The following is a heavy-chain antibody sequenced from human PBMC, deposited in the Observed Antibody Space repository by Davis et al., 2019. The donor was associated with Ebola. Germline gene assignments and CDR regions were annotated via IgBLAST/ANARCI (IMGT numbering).Heavy chain of an antibody. J-gene: IGHJ6*02. CDR3: ALGVVPAANGAYYYYYGMDV. CDR1: GYTFTSYG. Sequence: ASVKVSCKASGYTFTSYGISWVRQAPGQGLEWMGWISAYNGNTNYAQKLQGRVTMTTDTSTSTAYMELRSLRSDDTAVYYCALGVVPAANGAYYYYYGMDVWGQGTTVTVSS. CDR2: ISAYNGNT. D-gene: IGHD2-2*01. V-gene: IGHV1-18*01.